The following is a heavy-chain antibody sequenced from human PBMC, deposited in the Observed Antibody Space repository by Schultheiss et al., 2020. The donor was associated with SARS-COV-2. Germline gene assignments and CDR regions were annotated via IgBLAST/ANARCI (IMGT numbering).Heavy chain of an antibody. CDR2: IYSGGST. Sequence: GGSLRLSCAASGFTVSSNYMSWVRQAPGKGLEWVSVIYSGGSTYYADSVKGRFTISRDNSKNTLYLQMNSLRAEDTAVYYCARDHGGSYYPFDYWGQGTLVTVSS. D-gene: IGHD1-26*01. CDR3: ARDHGGSYYPFDY. CDR1: GFTVSSNY. V-gene: IGHV3-66*01. J-gene: IGHJ4*02.